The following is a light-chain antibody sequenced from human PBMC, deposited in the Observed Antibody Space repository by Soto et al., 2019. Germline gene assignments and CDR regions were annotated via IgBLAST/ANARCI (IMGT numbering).Light chain of an antibody. CDR3: QQYGHSLWT. V-gene: IGKV3-20*01. CDR2: GAS. J-gene: IGKJ1*01. CDR1: QSVSSSY. Sequence: EIVLTQSPRTLSLSPGQRATLSSSASQSVSSSYLAWYQQKPGQAPRLLIYGASSRATGIPDRFSGSGSGTDFTLTISRLEPEDYAVYYCQQYGHSLWTFGQGTKVDIK.